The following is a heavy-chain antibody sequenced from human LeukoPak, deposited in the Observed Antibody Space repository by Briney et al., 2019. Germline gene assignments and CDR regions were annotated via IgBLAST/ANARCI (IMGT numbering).Heavy chain of an antibody. J-gene: IGHJ4*02. D-gene: IGHD5-18*01. CDR2: ISSSSSYI. Sequence: GRSLRLSCAASGFTFSSYSMNWVRQAPGKGLEWVSSISSSSSYIYYADSVKGRFTISRDNAKNSLYLQMNSLRAEDTAVYYCARDGNTAMVYWGQGTLVTVSS. CDR3: ARDGNTAMVY. CDR1: GFTFSSYS. V-gene: IGHV3-21*01.